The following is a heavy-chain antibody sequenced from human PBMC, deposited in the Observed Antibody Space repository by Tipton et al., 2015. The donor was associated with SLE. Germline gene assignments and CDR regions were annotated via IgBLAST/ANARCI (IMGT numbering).Heavy chain of an antibody. CDR3: ARVMWQQQLGAFDI. D-gene: IGHD6-13*01. J-gene: IGHJ3*02. CDR2: IYTSGST. Sequence: TLSLTCTVSGGSISSGSYYWSWIRQPAGKGLEWIGRIYTSGSTNYNPSLKSRVTISVDTSKNQFSLKLSSVTAADTAVYYCARVMWQQQLGAFDIWGQGTMVTVPS. V-gene: IGHV4-61*02. CDR1: GGSISSGSYY.